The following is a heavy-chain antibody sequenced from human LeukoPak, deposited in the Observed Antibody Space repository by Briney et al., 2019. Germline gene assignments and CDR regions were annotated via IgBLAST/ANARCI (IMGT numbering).Heavy chain of an antibody. Sequence: ASVKLSCTASGYTFTGYYMHWVRQAPGQGLEWMGWINPNSGGTNYAQKFKGRVTMTRDTSISTAYMERSRLRSDDTAVYYCARERYQWLRLLDYWGQGTLVTVSS. V-gene: IGHV1-2*02. D-gene: IGHD5-12*01. J-gene: IGHJ4*02. CDR2: INPNSGGT. CDR3: ARERYQWLRLLDY. CDR1: GYTFTGYY.